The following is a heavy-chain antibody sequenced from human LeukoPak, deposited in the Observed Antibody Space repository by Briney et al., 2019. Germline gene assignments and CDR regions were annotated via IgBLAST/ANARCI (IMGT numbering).Heavy chain of an antibody. V-gene: IGHV3-30*04. CDR1: GFTFSSYA. D-gene: IGHD6-19*01. Sequence: GRSLRLSCAASGFTFSSYATHWVRQAPAKGLEWVAVISYDGSNKYYADSVKGRFTISRDNSKNTLYLQMNSLRAEDTAVYYCARDYSSGWYRDYYYYMDVWGKGTTVTVSS. J-gene: IGHJ6*03. CDR2: ISYDGSNK. CDR3: ARDYSSGWYRDYYYYMDV.